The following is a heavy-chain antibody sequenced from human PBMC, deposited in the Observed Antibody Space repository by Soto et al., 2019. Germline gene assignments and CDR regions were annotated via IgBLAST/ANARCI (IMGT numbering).Heavy chain of an antibody. D-gene: IGHD2-15*01. CDR1: GFTFSSYG. CDR2: ISSDGSDK. V-gene: IGHV3-30*18. CDR3: ANDGGTSDGTYLGWFDP. Sequence: GGSLRLSCAASGFTFSSYGMHWVRQAPGKGLEWVAVISSDGSDKYYADSVKGRFTISRDNSKNTLYLQMNSLRAEDTAVYYCANDGGTSDGTYLGWFDPWGQGTLVTVSS. J-gene: IGHJ5*02.